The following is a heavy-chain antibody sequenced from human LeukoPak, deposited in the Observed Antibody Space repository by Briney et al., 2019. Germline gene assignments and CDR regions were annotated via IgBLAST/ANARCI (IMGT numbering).Heavy chain of an antibody. J-gene: IGHJ4*02. V-gene: IGHV4-39*01. Sequence: PSETLSLTCTVSGGSNSSSSYYWGWIRQPPGKGLEWIGSIYYSGSTYYNPSLKSRVTISVDTSKNQFSLKLSSVTAADTAVYYCARHADIVVVPAAPDYWGQGTLVTVSS. CDR3: ARHADIVVVPAAPDY. CDR2: IYYSGST. D-gene: IGHD2-2*01. CDR1: GGSNSSSSYY.